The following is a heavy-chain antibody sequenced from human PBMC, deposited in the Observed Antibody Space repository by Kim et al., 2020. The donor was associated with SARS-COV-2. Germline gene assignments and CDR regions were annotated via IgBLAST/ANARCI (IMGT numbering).Heavy chain of an antibody. CDR2: ISWKSGSI. CDR1: GFTFDNYA. V-gene: IGHV3-9*01. D-gene: IGHD1-26*01. J-gene: IGHJ4*02. Sequence: GGSLRLSCAASGFTFDNYAMHWVRQAPGKGLEWVAGISWKSGSIGYANSVKGRFTISRDNAKNYLYLQMNSLRVEDTALYNCPKDEGSGNDYGGLDYWGQGTLGTVSS. CDR3: PKDEGSGNDYGGLDY.